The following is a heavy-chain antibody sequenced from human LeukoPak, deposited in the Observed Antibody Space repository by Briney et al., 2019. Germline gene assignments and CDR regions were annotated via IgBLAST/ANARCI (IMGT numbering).Heavy chain of an antibody. V-gene: IGHV4-59*01. CDR2: IYYSGST. Sequence: SETLSLTCTVSGGSISSYYWSWIRQPPGEGLEWIGYIYYSGSTNYNPSLKSRVTISVDTSKNQFSLKLSSVTAADTAVYYCARDGSGSYRRGYYFDYWGQGTLVTVSS. J-gene: IGHJ4*02. CDR1: GGSISSYY. CDR3: ARDGSGSYRRGYYFDY. D-gene: IGHD1-26*01.